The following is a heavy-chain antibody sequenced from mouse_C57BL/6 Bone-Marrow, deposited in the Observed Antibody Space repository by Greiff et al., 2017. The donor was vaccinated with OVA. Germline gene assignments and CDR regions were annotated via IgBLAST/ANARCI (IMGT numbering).Heavy chain of an antibody. CDR1: GFTFSSYA. V-gene: IGHV5-4*01. CDR2: ISDGGSYT. D-gene: IGHD1-1*01. CDR3: ARVYGRAWFAY. J-gene: IGHJ3*01. Sequence: CAASGFTFSSYAMSWVRQTPEKRLEWVATISDGGSYTYYPDNVKGRFTISRDNAKNNLYLQMSHLKSEDTAMYYCARVYGRAWFAYWGQGTLVTVSA.